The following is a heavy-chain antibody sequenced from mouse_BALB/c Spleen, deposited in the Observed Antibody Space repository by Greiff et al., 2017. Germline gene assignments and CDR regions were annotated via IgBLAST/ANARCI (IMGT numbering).Heavy chain of an antibody. Sequence: VQLQQSGPELVKPGASVRISCKASGYTFTSYYIHWVKQRPGQGLEWIGWIYPGNVNTKYNEKFKGKATLTADKSSSTAYMQLSSLTSEDSAVYFCARYGNYEDYAMDYWGQGTSVTVSS. J-gene: IGHJ4*01. CDR1: GYTFTSYY. V-gene: IGHV1S56*01. D-gene: IGHD2-10*02. CDR3: ARYGNYEDYAMDY. CDR2: IYPGNVNT.